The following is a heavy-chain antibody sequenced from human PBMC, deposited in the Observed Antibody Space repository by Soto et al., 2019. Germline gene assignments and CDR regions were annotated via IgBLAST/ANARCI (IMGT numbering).Heavy chain of an antibody. CDR1: GGSISSGGYS. D-gene: IGHD3-10*01. V-gene: IGHV4-30-2*01. J-gene: IGHJ5*02. Sequence: KTSETLSLTCAVSGGSISSGGYSWSWIRQPPGKGLEWIGYIYHSGSTYYNPSLKSRVTISVDRSKNQFSLKLSSVTAADTAVYYCARAHHYYGSTWNWFDPWGQGTLVTVPQ. CDR3: ARAHHYYGSTWNWFDP. CDR2: IYHSGST.